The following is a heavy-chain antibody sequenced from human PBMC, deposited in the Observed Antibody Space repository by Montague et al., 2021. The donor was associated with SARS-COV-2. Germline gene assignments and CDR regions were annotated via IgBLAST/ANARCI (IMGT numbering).Heavy chain of an antibody. V-gene: IGHV4-59*01. J-gene: IGHJ3*02. CDR2: IYDGGAV. CDR3: VRDHPYGGPKGFYDI. D-gene: IGHD4-23*01. CDR1: GGSITGYY. Sequence: SQTLSLTCTVSGGSITGYYWSWLRRSPGKGLEWIAYIYDGGAVNYNPSLGSRVTISTDTSKNQLSLKVNSVTAADTAVYYCVRDHPYGGPKGFYDIWGRGTVVTVSS.